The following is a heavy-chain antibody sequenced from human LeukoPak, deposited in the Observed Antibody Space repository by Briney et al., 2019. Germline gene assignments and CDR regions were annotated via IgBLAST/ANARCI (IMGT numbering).Heavy chain of an antibody. Sequence: ASVKVSCKVSGYTLTELSMHWVRQAPGKGLEWMGGFDPEDGETIYAQKFQGRVTMTEDTSTDTAYMELSSLRSEDTAVYYCATDNPDTRLGSGSYDYWGQGTLVTVSS. CDR1: GYTLTELS. CDR2: FDPEDGET. J-gene: IGHJ4*02. V-gene: IGHV1-24*01. D-gene: IGHD1-26*01. CDR3: ATDNPDTRLGSGSYDY.